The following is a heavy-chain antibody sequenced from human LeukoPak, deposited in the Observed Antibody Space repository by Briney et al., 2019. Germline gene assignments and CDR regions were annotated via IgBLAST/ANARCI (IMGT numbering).Heavy chain of an antibody. CDR2: INHSGST. J-gene: IGHJ5*02. CDR1: GGSFSGYY. CDR3: ARGISTHWFDP. Sequence: SETLSLTCSVFGGSFSGYYWSWIRQPPGKGLEWIGEINHSGSTNYNPSLKSRVTISVDTSKNQISLILNSVTAADTAVYYCARGISTHWFDPWGQGTLVIVSS. V-gene: IGHV4-34*01. D-gene: IGHD3-3*02.